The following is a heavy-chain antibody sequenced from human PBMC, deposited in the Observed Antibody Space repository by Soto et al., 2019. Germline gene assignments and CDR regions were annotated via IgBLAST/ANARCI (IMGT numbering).Heavy chain of an antibody. CDR2: ISGSGGST. J-gene: IGHJ5*02. V-gene: IGHV3-23*01. D-gene: IGHD6-19*01. CDR3: AKSSVAGTAANWFDP. CDR1: GLTFSSYA. Sequence: EVQLLESGGGLVQPGGSLRLSCAASGLTFSSYARSWVRQAPGKGLEWVSAISGSGGSTYYADSVKGRFTISRDNSKNTLYLQMNSLRAEDTAVYYCAKSSVAGTAANWFDPWGQGTLVTVSS.